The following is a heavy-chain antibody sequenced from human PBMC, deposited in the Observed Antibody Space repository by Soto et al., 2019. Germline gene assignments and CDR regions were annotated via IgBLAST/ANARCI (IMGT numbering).Heavy chain of an antibody. CDR2: ISGSGGST. CDR1: GFTFSSYA. V-gene: IGHV3-23*01. CDR3: AKNQQYGGNPFDY. Sequence: LRLSCAASGFTFSSYAMSWVRQAPGKGLEWVSAISGSGGSTYYADSVKGRFTISRDNSKNTLYLQMNSLRAEDTAVYYCAKNQQYGGNPFDYWGQGTLVTVSS. J-gene: IGHJ4*02. D-gene: IGHD2-15*01.